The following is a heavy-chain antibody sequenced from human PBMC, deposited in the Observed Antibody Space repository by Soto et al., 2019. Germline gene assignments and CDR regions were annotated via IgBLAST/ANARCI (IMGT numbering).Heavy chain of an antibody. V-gene: IGHV1-8*01. D-gene: IGHD3-3*01. CDR3: ARTGANYDLPDSVSDY. J-gene: IGHJ4*02. CDR1: GYTFTGYD. Sequence: ASVKVSCKASGYTFTGYDINWVRQATGQGLEWMGWMNPNSGNTGYAQKFQGRVTMTRNTSISTAYMELSSLRSEDTAVYYCARTGANYDLPDSVSDYWGQGTLVTVSS. CDR2: MNPNSGNT.